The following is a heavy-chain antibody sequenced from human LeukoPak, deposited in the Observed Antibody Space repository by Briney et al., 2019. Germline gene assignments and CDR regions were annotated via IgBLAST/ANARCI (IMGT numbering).Heavy chain of an antibody. Sequence: ASVKVSCKASGYTFTGYYMHWVRQAPGQGLEWMGWINPNSGGTNYAQKFQGRVTMAGDTSISTVYMELSRLRSDDTAVYYCARDRFYNYYMDVWGKGTTVTVSS. CDR1: GYTFTGYY. J-gene: IGHJ6*03. CDR2: INPNSGGT. CDR3: ARDRFYNYYMDV. V-gene: IGHV1-2*02. D-gene: IGHD3-3*01.